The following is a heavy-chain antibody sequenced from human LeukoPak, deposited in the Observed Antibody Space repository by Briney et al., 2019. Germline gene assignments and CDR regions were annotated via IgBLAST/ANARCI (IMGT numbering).Heavy chain of an antibody. CDR1: GFTFSSYA. CDR3: AKDGEDFGVVTGRMDV. V-gene: IGHV3-23*01. J-gene: IGHJ6*04. Sequence: SGGSLRLSCAASGFTFSSYAMSWVRQAPGKGLEWVSAISGSGGSTYYADSVKGRFTISRDNSKNKLYLQMNSLRAEATAVYYCAKDGEDFGVVTGRMDVWGKGTTVTVSS. D-gene: IGHD3-3*01. CDR2: ISGSGGST.